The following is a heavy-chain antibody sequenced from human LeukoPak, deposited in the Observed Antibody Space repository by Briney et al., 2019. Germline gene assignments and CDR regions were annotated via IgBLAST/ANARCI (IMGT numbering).Heavy chain of an antibody. Sequence: SETLSLTCAVDGRSFSGYYWSLIRQPPGKGLEWIGEINHSGSTNYNPSLKSRVTISVDTSKNQFSLKLSSVTAADTAVYYCAGGYSYGHDYWGQGTLVTVSS. J-gene: IGHJ4*02. CDR3: AGGYSYGHDY. CDR1: GRSFSGYY. CDR2: INHSGST. V-gene: IGHV4-34*01. D-gene: IGHD5-18*01.